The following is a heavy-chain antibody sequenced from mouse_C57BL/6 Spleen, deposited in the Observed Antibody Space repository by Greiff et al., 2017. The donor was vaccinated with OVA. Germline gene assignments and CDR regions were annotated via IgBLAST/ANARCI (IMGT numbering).Heavy chain of an antibody. CDR3: ARKGAHSNLAY. V-gene: IGHV1-82*01. CDR2: IYPGDGDT. D-gene: IGHD2-5*01. CDR1: GYAFSSSW. Sequence: VQLQQSGPELVKPGASVKISCKASGYAFSSSWMNWVKQRPGKGLEWIGRIYPGDGDTNYNGKFKGKATLTADKSSSTAYMQLSSLTSEDSAVYFCARKGAHSNLAYWGQGTLVTVSA. J-gene: IGHJ3*01.